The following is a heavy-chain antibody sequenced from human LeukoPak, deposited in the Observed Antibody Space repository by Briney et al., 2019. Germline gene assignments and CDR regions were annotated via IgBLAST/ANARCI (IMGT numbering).Heavy chain of an antibody. J-gene: IGHJ5*01. Sequence: GGSLRLSCAASGFTFSNYWVNWVRQAPGKGLEWLANIKQDGSQSHYVDSVKGRFTTSRDNAKNSLYLQMNTLRAEDTAVYYCAREDKGIDSWGQGTLVTVSS. CDR1: GFTFSNYW. CDR3: AREDKGIDS. CDR2: IKQDGSQS. V-gene: IGHV3-7*01.